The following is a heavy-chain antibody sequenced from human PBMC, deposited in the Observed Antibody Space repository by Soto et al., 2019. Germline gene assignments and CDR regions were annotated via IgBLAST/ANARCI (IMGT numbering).Heavy chain of an antibody. Sequence: QVPLVQSGDEMRKPGASVKVSCQASGYTFSNYGITWVRQAPGQGLEWMGWISALNGNSKYAQSLQGRLTLTTDTSTSTAYMELRSLRSDDTAVYYCARDWYFYGSGSPNHMDVWGKGTTVSVSS. CDR1: GYTFSNYG. CDR3: ARDWYFYGSGSPNHMDV. J-gene: IGHJ6*03. D-gene: IGHD3-10*01. CDR2: ISALNGNS. V-gene: IGHV1-18*01.